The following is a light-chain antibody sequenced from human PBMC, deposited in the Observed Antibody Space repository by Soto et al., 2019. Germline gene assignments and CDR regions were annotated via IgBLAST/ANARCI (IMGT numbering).Light chain of an antibody. V-gene: IGKV4-1*01. CDR1: QRVSTNNKNY. CDR2: WAS. CDR3: QQYYSPPVT. Sequence: DIVMTKSPDSLAVSLGERAAINCKSSQRVSTNNKNYLTWYQLKPGQPPRLLIFWASTRESGVPDRFTGSGSGTDFSLTSSSLQAEDVAVYYCQQYYSPPVTFGGGTKVEIK. J-gene: IGKJ4*01.